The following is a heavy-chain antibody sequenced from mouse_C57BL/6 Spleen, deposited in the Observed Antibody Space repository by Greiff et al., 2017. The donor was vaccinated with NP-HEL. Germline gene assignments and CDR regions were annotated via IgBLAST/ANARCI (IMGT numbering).Heavy chain of an antibody. CDR1: GYAFTNYL. V-gene: IGHV1-54*01. CDR3: AREGFITTVVATDAMDY. J-gene: IGHJ4*01. Sequence: QVQLQQSGAELVRPGPSVKVSCKASGYAFTNYLIEWVKQRPGQGLEWIGVINPGSGGTNYNEKFKGKATLTADKSSSTAYMQLSSLTSEDSAVYFCAREGFITTVVATDAMDYWGQGTSVTVSS. D-gene: IGHD1-1*01. CDR2: INPGSGGT.